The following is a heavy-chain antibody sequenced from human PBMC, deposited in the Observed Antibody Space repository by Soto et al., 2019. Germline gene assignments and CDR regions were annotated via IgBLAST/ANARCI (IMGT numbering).Heavy chain of an antibody. Sequence: QVQLVESGGGVVQPGRSLRLSCAASGFTFSNYGMHWVRQAPGKGLEWVAVILNDGSNRYHADSVKDRFTISRDNSKNTRYLQMNSLRAEYTAVYYCARDDEYSGNGMDVWGQGTTVTVS. D-gene: IGHD3-10*01. V-gene: IGHV3-33*01. J-gene: IGHJ6*02. CDR3: ARDDEYSGNGMDV. CDR2: ILNDGSNR. CDR1: GFTFSNYG.